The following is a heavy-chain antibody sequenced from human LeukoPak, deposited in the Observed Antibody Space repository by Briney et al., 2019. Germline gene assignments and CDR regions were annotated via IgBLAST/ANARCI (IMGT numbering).Heavy chain of an antibody. D-gene: IGHD3-10*01. V-gene: IGHV3-21*01. Sequence: PGGSLRLSCAASGFTFSSYSMNWVRQAPGKGLEWVSSISSSSSYIHYADSVKGRFTISRDNAKNSLYLQMNSLRAEDTAVYYCARGHGSGSDNDYWGQGTLVTVSS. CDR2: ISSSSSYI. CDR1: GFTFSSYS. CDR3: ARGHGSGSDNDY. J-gene: IGHJ4*02.